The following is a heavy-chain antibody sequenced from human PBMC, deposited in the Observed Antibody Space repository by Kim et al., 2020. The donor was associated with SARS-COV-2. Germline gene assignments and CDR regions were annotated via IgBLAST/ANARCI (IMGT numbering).Heavy chain of an antibody. Sequence: SVKVSCKASGGTFSSYAISWVRQAPGQGLEWMGGIIPIFGTANYAQKFQGRVTITADESTSTAYMELSSLRSEDTAVYYCARSYYDSSGYYYFDYWGQGTLVTVSS. CDR1: GGTFSSYA. J-gene: IGHJ4*02. D-gene: IGHD3-22*01. CDR3: ARSYYDSSGYYYFDY. V-gene: IGHV1-69*13. CDR2: IIPIFGTA.